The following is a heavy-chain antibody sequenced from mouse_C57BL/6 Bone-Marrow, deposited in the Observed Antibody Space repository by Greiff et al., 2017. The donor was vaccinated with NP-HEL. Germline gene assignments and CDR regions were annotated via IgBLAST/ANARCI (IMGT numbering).Heavy chain of an antibody. V-gene: IGHV1-64*01. J-gene: IGHJ4*01. D-gene: IGHD2-5*01. CDR2: IHPNSGST. CDR1: GYTFTSYW. CDR3: APYSNYFYYAMDY. Sequence: QVQLKQPGAELVKPGASVKLSCKASGYTFTSYWMHWVKQRPGQGLEWIGMIHPNSGSTNYNEKFKSKATLTVDKSSSTAYMQLSSLTSEDSAVYYCAPYSNYFYYAMDYWGQGTSVTVSS.